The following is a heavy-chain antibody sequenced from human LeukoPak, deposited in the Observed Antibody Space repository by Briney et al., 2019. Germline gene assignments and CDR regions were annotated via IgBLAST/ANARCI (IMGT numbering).Heavy chain of an antibody. V-gene: IGHV4-59*01. J-gene: IGHJ4*02. D-gene: IGHD3-16*02. CDR3: ARLGKSRGELSLRNYYFDY. CDR2: IYYSGST. Sequence: SETLSLTCTVSGGSISSYYWSWIRQPPGKGLEWIGYIYYSGSTNYNPSLKSRVTISVDTSKNQFSLKLSSVTAADTAVYHCARLGKSRGELSLRNYYFDYWGQGTLVTVSS. CDR1: GGSISSYY.